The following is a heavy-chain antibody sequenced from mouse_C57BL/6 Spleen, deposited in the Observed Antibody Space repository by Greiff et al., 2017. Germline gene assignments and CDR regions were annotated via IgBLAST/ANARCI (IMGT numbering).Heavy chain of an antibody. CDR2: IYPYNGVS. CDR1: GYSFTGYY. CDR3: ASPYYNGSSYGSFDV. J-gene: IGHJ1*03. D-gene: IGHD1-1*01. V-gene: IGHV1-31*01. Sequence: VQLQQSGPELVKPGASVKISCKASGYSFTGYYMHWVKQSNGNILDWIGYIYPYNGVSSSNQKFKGKATLTVDKSSSTAYMELRSLTSEDSAVYYCASPYYNGSSYGSFDVWGTGTTVTVSS.